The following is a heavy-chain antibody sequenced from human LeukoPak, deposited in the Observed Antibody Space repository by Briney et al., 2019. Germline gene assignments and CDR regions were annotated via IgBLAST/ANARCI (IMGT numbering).Heavy chain of an antibody. CDR1: GGTFSSYA. Sequence: SVKVSCKASGGTFSSYAISWVRQAPGQGLEWMGRIIPIFGTANYAQKFQGRVTITTDESTSTAYMELSSLISEDTAVYYCARDDKYYFDYWGQGTLVTVSS. CDR3: ARDDKYYFDY. D-gene: IGHD3-9*01. CDR2: IIPIFGTA. V-gene: IGHV1-69*05. J-gene: IGHJ4*02.